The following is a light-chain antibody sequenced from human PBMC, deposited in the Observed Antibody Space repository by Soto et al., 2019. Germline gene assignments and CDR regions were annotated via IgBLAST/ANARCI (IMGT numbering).Light chain of an antibody. V-gene: IGKV3-20*01. Sequence: EIVLTQSPGTLSLSPGERATLSCRASQSVSSSYLAWYQQKPGQAPRLLIYGASNMATGIPDRFSGSGSGTDFILTITRLEPEDFAVYYCQQYGSSITFGPGTKVDIK. CDR1: QSVSSSY. J-gene: IGKJ3*01. CDR2: GAS. CDR3: QQYGSSIT.